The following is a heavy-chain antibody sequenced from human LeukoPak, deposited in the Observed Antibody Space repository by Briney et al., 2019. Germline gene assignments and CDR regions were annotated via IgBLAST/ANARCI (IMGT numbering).Heavy chain of an antibody. V-gene: IGHV3-48*01. Sequence: GGSLRLSCAASGFTFSSYSMNWVRQAPGKGLEWVSYISSSSSTIYYADSVKGRFTISRDNAKNSLYLQMNSLRAEDTAAYYCARSSSIAARQDYYYMDVWGKGTTVTVSS. J-gene: IGHJ6*03. CDR2: ISSSSSTI. CDR1: GFTFSSYS. CDR3: ARSSSIAARQDYYYMDV. D-gene: IGHD6-6*01.